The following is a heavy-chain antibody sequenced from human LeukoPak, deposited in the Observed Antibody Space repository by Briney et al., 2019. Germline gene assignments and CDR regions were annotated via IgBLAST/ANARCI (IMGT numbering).Heavy chain of an antibody. CDR3: DRGGYCSSTSCYRVRFDP. D-gene: IGHD2-2*01. CDR1: GGSISSGDYY. CDR2: IYYSGSA. J-gene: IGHJ5*02. V-gene: IGHV4-30-4*01. Sequence: SQTLSLTCTVSGGSISSGDYYWSWIRQPPGKGLEWIGYIYYSGSAYYNPSLKSRLTISVDTSKNQFSLRLSSVTAADTAVYYCDRGGYCSSTSCYRVRFDPWGQGTLVTVSS.